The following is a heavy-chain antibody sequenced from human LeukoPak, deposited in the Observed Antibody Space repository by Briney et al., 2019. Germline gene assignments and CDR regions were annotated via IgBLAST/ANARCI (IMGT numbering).Heavy chain of an antibody. CDR1: GFTFSSYA. D-gene: IGHD4-23*01. Sequence: GGSLRLSCAASGFTFSSYAMSWVRQAPGKGLEWVSVIYSGGSTYYADSVKGRFTISRDNSKNTLYLQMNSLRAEDTAVYYCARDGSDYGGNAADAFDIWGQGTMVTVSS. V-gene: IGHV3-53*01. CDR2: IYSGGST. CDR3: ARDGSDYGGNAADAFDI. J-gene: IGHJ3*02.